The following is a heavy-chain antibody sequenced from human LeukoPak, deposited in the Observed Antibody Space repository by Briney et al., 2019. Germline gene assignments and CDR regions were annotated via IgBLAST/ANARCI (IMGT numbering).Heavy chain of an antibody. CDR2: IKSKTAGGTT. CDR1: GFTFSNAW. Sequence: GGSLRLSCAASGFTFSNAWMSWVRQAPGQGLEWVGRIKSKTAGGTTDYAAPVKGRLIISRDDSKSTLYLQMDSLKTEDTAVYYCTTDRYGSGSYYNNNWGQGTLVTVSS. J-gene: IGHJ4*02. CDR3: TTDRYGSGSYYNNN. V-gene: IGHV3-15*01. D-gene: IGHD3-10*01.